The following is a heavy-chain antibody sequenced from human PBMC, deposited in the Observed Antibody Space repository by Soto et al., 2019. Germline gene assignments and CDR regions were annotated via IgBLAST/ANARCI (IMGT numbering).Heavy chain of an antibody. D-gene: IGHD5-12*01. V-gene: IGHV3-23*01. Sequence: EVQLLESGGGLVQPGGSLRLSCAASGFTFSSYAMSWVRQAPGKGLEWVSAISGRGGSKYYADSGKGRFTISRDNSKNTLYLQKNSLRAEDTAVYYCAKVGDGYNNRVYFDYWGQGTLVTVSS. CDR2: ISGRGGSK. CDR3: AKVGDGYNNRVYFDY. CDR1: GFTFSSYA. J-gene: IGHJ4*02.